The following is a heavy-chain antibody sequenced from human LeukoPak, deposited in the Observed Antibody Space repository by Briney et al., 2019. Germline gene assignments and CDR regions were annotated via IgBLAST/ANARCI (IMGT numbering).Heavy chain of an antibody. CDR2: IYHSGST. CDR1: TYSISSGYY. D-gene: IGHD3-16*02. J-gene: IGHJ4*02. CDR3: ARSGLFGGVVVILHSFDY. V-gene: IGHV4-38-2*02. Sequence: PSETLSLTCTVSTYSISSGYYWGWIRQPPGKGLEWIGSIYHSGSTYYNPSLKSRVTISVDTSKNQFSLKLSSVTAADTAVYYCARSGLFGGVVVILHSFDYLGQGTLVTVSS.